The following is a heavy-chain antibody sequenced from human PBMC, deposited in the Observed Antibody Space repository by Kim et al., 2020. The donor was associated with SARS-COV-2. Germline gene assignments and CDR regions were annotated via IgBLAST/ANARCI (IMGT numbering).Heavy chain of an antibody. J-gene: IGHJ6*02. CDR2: ISYDGSNK. CDR1: GFTFSIYG. V-gene: IGHV3-30*18. D-gene: IGHD3-10*01. Sequence: GGSLRLSCVASGFTFSIYGMHWVRQAPGKGLEWVAVISYDGSNKYYADSVKGRFTISRDNSKNTLYLQMNSLRAEDTAVYYCAKESGSGSYYAWTYYYYGMDAWGQGTTVTVSS. CDR3: AKESGSGSYYAWTYYYYGMDA.